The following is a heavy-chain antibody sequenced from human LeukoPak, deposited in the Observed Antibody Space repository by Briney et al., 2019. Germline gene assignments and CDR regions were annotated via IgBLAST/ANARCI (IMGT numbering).Heavy chain of an antibody. Sequence: TGVSVTLLCAACGFTLYSYAMMWLRQARGEALEGFTSINGSGGSTYYADTVKRRLTLSRANSTNTLYLQMNSLRAEDTAVYYGAKGVVPAAIFDGGNWFDPWGQGTLVTVSS. CDR3: AKGVVPAAIFDGGNWFDP. J-gene: IGHJ5*02. V-gene: IGHV3-23*01. CDR1: GFTLYSYA. CDR2: INGSGGST. D-gene: IGHD2-2*01.